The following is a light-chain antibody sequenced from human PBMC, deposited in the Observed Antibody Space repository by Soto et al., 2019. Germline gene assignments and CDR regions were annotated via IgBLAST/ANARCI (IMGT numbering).Light chain of an antibody. CDR1: QTIGAN. V-gene: IGKV1-39*01. CDR2: DAS. CDR3: QQRYSTVYS. Sequence: DIQMTQSPSSLSASVGDRVTITCRASQTIGANLNWYRQKLGKATTLLIYDASTLQSGVPSRFRGLRSGTGFALTITSLQPVDSATYYCQQRYSTVYSFGQGTKVDI. J-gene: IGKJ2*01.